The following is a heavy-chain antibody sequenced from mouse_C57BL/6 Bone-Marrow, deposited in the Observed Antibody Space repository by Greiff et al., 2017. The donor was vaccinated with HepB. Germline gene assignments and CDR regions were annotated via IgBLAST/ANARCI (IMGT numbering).Heavy chain of an antibody. CDR1: GYTFTSYG. D-gene: IGHD1-1*01. CDR2: IYPRSGNT. CDR3: ARKGITTVVAKGFAY. Sequence: VKLQESGAELARPGASVKLSCKASGYTFTSYGISWVKQRTGQGLEWIGEIYPRSGNTYYNEKFKGKATLTADKSSSTAYMELRSLTSEDSAVYFCARKGITTVVAKGFAYWGQGTLFTVSA. J-gene: IGHJ3*01. V-gene: IGHV1-81*01.